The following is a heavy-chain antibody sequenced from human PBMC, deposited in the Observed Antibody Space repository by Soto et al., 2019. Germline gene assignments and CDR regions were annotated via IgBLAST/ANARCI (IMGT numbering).Heavy chain of an antibody. CDR1: GFTFSSYA. J-gene: IGHJ3*02. CDR3: ASKPSGFTMIVQPENDAFDI. Sequence: PGGSLRLSCAASGFTFSSYAMSWVRQAPGKGLEWVSAISGSGGSTYYADSVKGRFTISRDNAKNSLYLQMNSLRAEDTAVYYCASKPSGFTMIVQPENDAFDIWGQGTMVTVSS. D-gene: IGHD3-22*01. CDR2: ISGSGGST. V-gene: IGHV3-23*01.